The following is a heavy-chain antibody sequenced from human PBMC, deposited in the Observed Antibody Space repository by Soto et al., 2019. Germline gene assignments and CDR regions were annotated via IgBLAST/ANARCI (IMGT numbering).Heavy chain of an antibody. D-gene: IGHD3-10*01. CDR3: ASLTYYYGSGSYYPNWFDP. CDR1: GGSFSGYY. V-gene: IGHV4-34*01. J-gene: IGHJ5*02. Sequence: SETLSLTCAVYGGSFSGYYWSWIRQPPGKGLERIGEINHSGSTNYNPSLKSRVTISVDTSKNQFSLKLSSVTAADTAVYYCASLTYYYGSGSYYPNWFDPWGQGTLVTVSS. CDR2: INHSGST.